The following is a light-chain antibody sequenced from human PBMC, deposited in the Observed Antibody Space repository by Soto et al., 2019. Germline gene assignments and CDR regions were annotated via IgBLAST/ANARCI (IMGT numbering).Light chain of an antibody. J-gene: IGKJ1*01. V-gene: IGKV3-20*01. CDR1: QSVSSN. CDR3: QQYGSSGT. Sequence: EIVLTQSPGILSVSPGERATLSCRASQSVSSNLAWYQQKPGQAPRLLIYDASNRATGIPDRFSGSGSGTDFTLTISRLEPEDFAVYYCQQYGSSGTFGQGTKVDIK. CDR2: DAS.